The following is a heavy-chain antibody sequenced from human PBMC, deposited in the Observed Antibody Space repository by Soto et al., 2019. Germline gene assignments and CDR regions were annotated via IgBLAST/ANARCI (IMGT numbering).Heavy chain of an antibody. Sequence: QVQLVQSGAEVKKPGSPWKVSCRASGGTFSSYAITWLRQPPDQGLEWMGGIIPIFGTANYEQKFQGRVTITADESTSTAYMELSSLRSEDTAVYYCARNSGYDYGKRYYYYGMDVWGQGTTVTVSS. V-gene: IGHV1-69*01. CDR1: GGTFSSYA. CDR2: IIPIFGTA. J-gene: IGHJ6*02. CDR3: ARNSGYDYGKRYYYYGMDV. D-gene: IGHD5-12*01.